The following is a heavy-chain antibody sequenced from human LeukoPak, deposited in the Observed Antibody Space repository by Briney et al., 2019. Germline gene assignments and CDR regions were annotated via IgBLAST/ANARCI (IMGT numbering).Heavy chain of an antibody. Sequence: SETLSLTCAVYGGSFSGYYWSWIRQPPGKGLEWIGEINHSGSTNYNPSLKSRVTMSVDTSKNQFSLKLSSVTAADTAVYYCASLYYGSGLSSGGPWGQGTLVTVSS. D-gene: IGHD3-10*01. CDR1: GGSFSGYY. CDR2: INHSGST. V-gene: IGHV4-34*01. J-gene: IGHJ5*02. CDR3: ASLYYGSGLSSGGP.